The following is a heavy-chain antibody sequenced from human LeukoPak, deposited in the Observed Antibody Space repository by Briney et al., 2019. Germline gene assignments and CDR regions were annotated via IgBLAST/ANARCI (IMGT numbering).Heavy chain of an antibody. D-gene: IGHD6-19*01. Sequence: GASVKVSCKASGGTFSSYAISWARQAPGQGLEWMGWINPNSGGTNYAQKFQGRVTMTRDTSISTAYMELSRLRSDDTAVYYCARALDSSGWYREYYFDYWGQEPWSPSPQ. CDR2: INPNSGGT. V-gene: IGHV1-2*02. CDR1: GGTFSSYA. CDR3: ARALDSSGWYREYYFDY. J-gene: IGHJ4*01.